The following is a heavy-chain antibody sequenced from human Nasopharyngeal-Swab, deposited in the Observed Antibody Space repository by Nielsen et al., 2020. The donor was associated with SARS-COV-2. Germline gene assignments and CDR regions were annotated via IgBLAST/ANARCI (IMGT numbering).Heavy chain of an antibody. CDR3: ARAGDFWSGWSANYYMDV. CDR2: IYYSGST. J-gene: IGHJ6*03. V-gene: IGHV4-31*03. Sequence: SETLSLTCTVSGGSISSGGYYWSWIRQHPGEGLEWIGYIYYSGSTYYNPSLKSRVTISVDTSKNQFSLKLSSVTAADTAVYYCARAGDFWSGWSANYYMDVWGKGTTVTVSS. D-gene: IGHD3-3*01. CDR1: GGSISSGGYY.